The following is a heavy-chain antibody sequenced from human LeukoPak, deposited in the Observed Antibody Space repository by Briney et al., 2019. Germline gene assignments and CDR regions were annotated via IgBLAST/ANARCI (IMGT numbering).Heavy chain of an antibody. CDR1: GFTFSSYA. V-gene: IGHV3-30*07. Sequence: GGSLRLSCAASGFTFSSYAMHWVRQAPGEGLEWVAVISYDGSNKYYADSVKGRFTISRDNSKNTLYLQMNSLRAEDTAVYYCAKERDLGELTLFRYGMDVWGQGTTVTVSS. J-gene: IGHJ6*02. CDR2: ISYDGSNK. D-gene: IGHD3-10*01. CDR3: AKERDLGELTLFRYGMDV.